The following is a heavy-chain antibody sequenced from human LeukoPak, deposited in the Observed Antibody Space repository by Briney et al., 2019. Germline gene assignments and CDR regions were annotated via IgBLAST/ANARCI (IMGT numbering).Heavy chain of an antibody. V-gene: IGHV4-39*01. CDR3: ARRHQLAIYGMDV. D-gene: IGHD2-2*01. Sequence: KPSETLSLTCAVYGGSFSGYYWGWIRQPPGKGLEWIGSIYYSGSTYYNPSLKSRVTISVDTSKNQFSLKLSSVTAADTAVYYCARRHQLAIYGMDVWGQGTTVTVSS. J-gene: IGHJ6*02. CDR2: IYYSGST. CDR1: GGSFSGYY.